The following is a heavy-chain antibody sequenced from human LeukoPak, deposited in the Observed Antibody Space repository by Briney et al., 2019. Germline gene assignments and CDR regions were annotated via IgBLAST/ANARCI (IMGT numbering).Heavy chain of an antibody. CDR1: GFTFSSYS. CDR2: ISSSSSYI. CDR3: AELGITMIGGV. J-gene: IGHJ6*04. D-gene: IGHD3-10*02. Sequence: PGGSLRLSCAASGFTFSSYSMNWVRQAPGKGLEWVSSISSSSSYIYYADSVKGRFTISRDNARNSLFLQKNSLRADDTAVYYCAELGITMIGGVWGKGTTVTISS. V-gene: IGHV3-21*01.